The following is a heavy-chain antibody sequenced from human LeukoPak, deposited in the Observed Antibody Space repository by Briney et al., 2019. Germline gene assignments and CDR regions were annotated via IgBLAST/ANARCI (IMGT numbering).Heavy chain of an antibody. Sequence: GRSLRLSCAASGFTFSSYGMHWVRQAPGKGLEWVAVISYDGSNKYYADSVKGRFTISRDNSKNTLYLQMNSLRAEDTAVYYCAKDDRGATPIYGMDVWGKGTTVTVSS. CDR2: ISYDGSNK. D-gene: IGHD3-10*01. J-gene: IGHJ6*04. V-gene: IGHV3-30*18. CDR3: AKDDRGATPIYGMDV. CDR1: GFTFSSYG.